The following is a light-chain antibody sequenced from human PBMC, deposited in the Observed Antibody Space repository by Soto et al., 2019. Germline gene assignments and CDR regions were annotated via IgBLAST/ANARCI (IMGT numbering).Light chain of an antibody. CDR3: SSYTGDRVYVI. CDR2: GVT. Sequence: QSALTQPASVSGSPGQSVTISCTGTSKDVGRYEYVSWYQQQPGKPPRLIIYGVTHRASGLSNRFSGSKSANTASLTISGLQAEDEGDYYCSSYTGDRVYVIFGGGTKVTVL. J-gene: IGLJ2*01. V-gene: IGLV2-14*01. CDR1: SKDVGRYEY.